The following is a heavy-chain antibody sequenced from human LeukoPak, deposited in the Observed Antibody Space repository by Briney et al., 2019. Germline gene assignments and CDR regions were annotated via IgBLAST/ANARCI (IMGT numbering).Heavy chain of an antibody. CDR2: ISRSGDTT. CDR3: ARENEDLNFDC. J-gene: IGHJ4*02. Sequence: GGSLRLSCAASGFTFSEYYMSWIRQAPGKGLEWISYISRSGDTTYYADSVKGRFTIARDDAKNSLFLQMNSLRAEDTAVYYCARENEDLNFDCWGQGTLVTVSS. CDR1: GFTFSEYY. V-gene: IGHV3-11*04.